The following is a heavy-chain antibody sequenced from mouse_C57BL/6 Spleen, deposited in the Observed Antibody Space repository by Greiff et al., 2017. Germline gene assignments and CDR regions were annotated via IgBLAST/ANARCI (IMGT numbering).Heavy chain of an antibody. J-gene: IGHJ4*01. CDR1: GFTFSSYG. V-gene: IGHV5-6*01. CDR2: ISSGGSYT. Sequence: EVQRVESGGDLVKPGGSLKLSCAASGFTFSSYGMSWVRQTPDKRLEWVATISSGGSYTYYPDSVKGRFTISRDNAKNTLYLQMSSLKSEDTAMYYCARTLITTVMDYWGQGTSVTVSS. D-gene: IGHD1-1*01. CDR3: ARTLITTVMDY.